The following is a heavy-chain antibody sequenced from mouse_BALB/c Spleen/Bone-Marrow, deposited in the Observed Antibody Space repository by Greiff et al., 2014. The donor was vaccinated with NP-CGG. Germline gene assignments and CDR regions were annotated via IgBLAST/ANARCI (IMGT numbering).Heavy chain of an antibody. CDR1: GYTFTSYW. J-gene: IGHJ3*01. V-gene: IGHV1-69*02. D-gene: IGHD2-14*01. Sequence: VKLQESGAELVRPGASVKLSCKASGYTFTSYWINWVKQRPGQGLEWIGNIYPSDSYTNYNQKFKDKATLTVDKSSSTAYMQLSSPTSEDSAVYYCTRSGSYYRYDWFAYWGQGTLVTVSA. CDR2: IYPSDSYT. CDR3: TRSGSYYRYDWFAY.